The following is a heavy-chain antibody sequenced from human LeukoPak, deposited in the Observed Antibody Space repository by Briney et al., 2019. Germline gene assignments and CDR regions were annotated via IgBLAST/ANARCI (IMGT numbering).Heavy chain of an antibody. J-gene: IGHJ4*02. Sequence: GGSLRLSCAASGFTFSIYGMHWVRQAPGKGLEWVAVISYDGSNKYYADSVKGRFTISRDNSKNTLYLQMNSLRAEDTAVYYCAKDWRPRMARSPFDYWGQGTLVTVSS. CDR2: ISYDGSNK. CDR3: AKDWRPRMARSPFDY. V-gene: IGHV3-30*18. CDR1: GFTFSIYG. D-gene: IGHD2-15*01.